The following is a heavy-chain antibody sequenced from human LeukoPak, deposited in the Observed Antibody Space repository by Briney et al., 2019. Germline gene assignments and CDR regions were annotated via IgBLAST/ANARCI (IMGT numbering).Heavy chain of an antibody. CDR1: GGTFSSYA. Sequence: ASVKVSCKASGGTFSSYAISWVRQAPGQGLEWMGGIIPIFGTANYAQKFQGRVTITAEESTSTAYMELSSLRSEDTAVYYCARTRVGAAAGTWFDPWGQGTLVTVSS. J-gene: IGHJ5*02. CDR3: ARTRVGAAAGTWFDP. D-gene: IGHD6-13*01. V-gene: IGHV1-69*13. CDR2: IIPIFGTA.